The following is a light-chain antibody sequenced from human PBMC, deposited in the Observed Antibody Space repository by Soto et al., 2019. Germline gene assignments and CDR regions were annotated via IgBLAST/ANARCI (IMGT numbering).Light chain of an antibody. V-gene: IGLV1-51*01. CDR2: DNN. J-gene: IGLJ2*01. Sequence: QSVLTQPPSVSAAPGQKVTISCSGSSSIIGNNYVSWYQQLPGTAPKFLIYDNNKRPSGIPDRFSGSKSGTSATLSITGVQTGDEADYYCATWDSSLSAVVFGGGTNVTVL. CDR3: ATWDSSLSAVV. CDR1: SSIIGNNY.